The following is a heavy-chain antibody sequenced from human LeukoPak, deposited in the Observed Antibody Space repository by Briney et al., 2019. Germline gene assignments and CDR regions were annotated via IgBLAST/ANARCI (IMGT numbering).Heavy chain of an antibody. CDR2: IYTSGST. CDR3: ARRRLIGYNDMGYFDY. CDR1: GGSISSYY. D-gene: IGHD5-24*01. Sequence: KPSETLSLTCTVSGGSISSYYWSWIRQPPGKGLEWIGYIYTSGSTNYNPSLKSRVTISVDTSKNQFSLKLSSVTAADTAVYYCARRRLIGYNDMGYFDYWGQGTLVTVSS. V-gene: IGHV4-4*09. J-gene: IGHJ4*02.